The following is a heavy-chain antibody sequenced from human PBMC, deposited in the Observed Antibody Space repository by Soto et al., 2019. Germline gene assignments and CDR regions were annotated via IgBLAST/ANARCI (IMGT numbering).Heavy chain of an antibody. CDR1: GFTFSSYA. CDR2: ISGSGGST. CDR3: ARGLTYYSGSGRNYYYGMDV. J-gene: IGHJ6*02. V-gene: IGHV3-23*01. D-gene: IGHD3-10*01. Sequence: PGGSLRLSCAASGFTFSSYAMSWVRQAPGKGLEWVSAISGSGGSTYYADSVKGRFTISRDNSKNTLYLQMNSLRAEDTAVYYCARGLTYYSGSGRNYYYGMDVWGQGTTVTVSS.